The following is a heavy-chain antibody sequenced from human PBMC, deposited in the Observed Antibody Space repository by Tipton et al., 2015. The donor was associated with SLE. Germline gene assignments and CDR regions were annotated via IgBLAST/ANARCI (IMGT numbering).Heavy chain of an antibody. D-gene: IGHD2-8*01. CDR2: ITNNGNT. CDR3: ARHDTNYGRNWFDP. CDR1: GYSISSGYY. J-gene: IGHJ5*02. Sequence: TLSLTCAVSGYSISSGYYWGWIRQPPGKGPEWIGRITNNGNTYYIPSLQSRVTMSVDTSKSHFSLKLSSVTAADTAVYYCARHDTNYGRNWFDPWGQGTLVTVSS. V-gene: IGHV4-38-2*01.